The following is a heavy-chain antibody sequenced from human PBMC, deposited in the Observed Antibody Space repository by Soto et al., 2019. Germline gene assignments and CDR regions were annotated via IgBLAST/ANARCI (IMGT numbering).Heavy chain of an antibody. V-gene: IGHV3-48*02. CDR3: ASESRFLEWLSLNWFDP. CDR1: GFTFSSYS. J-gene: IGHJ5*02. D-gene: IGHD3-3*01. Sequence: GGSLRLSCAASGFTFSSYSMNWVRQAPGKGLEWVSYISSSSSTMYYADSVKGRFTISRDNAKNSLYLQMNSLRDEDTAVYYCASESRFLEWLSLNWFDPWGQGTLVTVSS. CDR2: ISSSSSTM.